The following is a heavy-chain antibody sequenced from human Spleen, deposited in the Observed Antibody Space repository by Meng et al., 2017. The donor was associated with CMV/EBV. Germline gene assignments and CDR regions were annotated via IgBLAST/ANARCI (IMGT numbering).Heavy chain of an antibody. CDR1: GATFSSYI. Sequence: SVKVSCKASGATFSSYIISWVRQAPGQGLEWMGRIIPMLDIANYAQKFQGRVTITAVKSTTTAYMDLSSLRSEDTAVYYCARRGATHQFDPWGQGTLVTVSS. V-gene: IGHV1-69*02. D-gene: IGHD5-12*01. CDR3: ARRGATHQFDP. CDR2: IIPMLDIA. J-gene: IGHJ5*02.